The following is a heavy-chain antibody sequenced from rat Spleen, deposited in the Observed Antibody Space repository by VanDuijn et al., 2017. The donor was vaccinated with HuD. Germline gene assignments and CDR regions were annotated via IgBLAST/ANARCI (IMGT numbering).Heavy chain of an antibody. Sequence: EVQMVESGGGLVQPGRSLKLSCAASGFTFSDYYMAWVRQAPKKGLEWVASSSPGGGDTYYRDSVKGRFTVSRDNAKSILYLQMDRLGSEDTATYYCARGAARGFDYWGQGVMVTVSS. V-gene: IGHV5S23*01. CDR2: SSPGGGDT. J-gene: IGHJ2*01. CDR1: GFTFSDYY. CDR3: ARGAARGFDY. D-gene: IGHD1-2*01.